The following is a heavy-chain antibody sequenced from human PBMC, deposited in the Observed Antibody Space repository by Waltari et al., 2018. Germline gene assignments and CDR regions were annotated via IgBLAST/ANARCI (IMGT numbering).Heavy chain of an antibody. CDR3: ARDRGYCSSTSCYGGLYYYYGMDV. Sequence: QVQLQESGPGLVKPSETLSLTCTVSGGSISSYYWSWIRQPPGKGLEWIGYIYYSWNTNYNHSRKSRVTISVDTAKNQFSLKLSSVTAAETAVYYCARDRGYCSSTSCYGGLYYYYGMDVWGQGTTVTVSS. V-gene: IGHV4-59*01. D-gene: IGHD2-2*01. CDR2: IYYSWNT. J-gene: IGHJ6*02. CDR1: GGSISSYY.